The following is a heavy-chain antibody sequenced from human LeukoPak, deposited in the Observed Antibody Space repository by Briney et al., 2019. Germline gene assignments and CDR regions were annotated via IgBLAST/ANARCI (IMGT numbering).Heavy chain of an antibody. D-gene: IGHD3-22*01. V-gene: IGHV4-34*01. Sequence: PSETLSLTCAVYGGSFSGYYWSWIRQPPGRGLEWIGEINHSGSTNYNPSLKSRVTISVDTSKNQFSLKLSSVTAADTAVYYCARGRGGYYSRAFDIWGQGTMVTVSS. CDR3: ARGRGGYYSRAFDI. CDR1: GGSFSGYY. CDR2: INHSGST. J-gene: IGHJ3*02.